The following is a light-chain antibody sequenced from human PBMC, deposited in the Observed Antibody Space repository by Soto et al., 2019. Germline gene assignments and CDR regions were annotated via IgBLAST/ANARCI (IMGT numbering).Light chain of an antibody. V-gene: IGLV1-40*01. CDR2: DNS. CDR1: SSNIGAGYD. CDR3: QSYDTSLSGWVV. J-gene: IGLJ2*01. Sequence: QSVLTQPASVSGAPGQRVTISCTGGSSNIGAGYDVHWYRQLPGTAPELLIYDNSNRPSGVPARFSGSKSGTSASLAITGLQADAEAEYYCQSYDTSLSGWVVFGGGTKLTVL.